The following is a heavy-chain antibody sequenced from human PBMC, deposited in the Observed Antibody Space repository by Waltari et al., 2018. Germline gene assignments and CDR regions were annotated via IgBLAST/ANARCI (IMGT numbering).Heavy chain of an antibody. Sequence: QVQLVQSGAEVKKPGASVKVSCQASGYTFTDYYMHWVRQAPGQGLEWMGWINPNNGGTNYAHNCQGRVTMTRDTSISTAYMELSSLRSDDTALYYCAKDRNNYYDSSGFYNFWGQGTLVTVSS. D-gene: IGHD3-22*01. CDR2: INPNNGGT. CDR1: GYTFTDYY. CDR3: AKDRNNYYDSSGFYNF. J-gene: IGHJ4*02. V-gene: IGHV1-2*02.